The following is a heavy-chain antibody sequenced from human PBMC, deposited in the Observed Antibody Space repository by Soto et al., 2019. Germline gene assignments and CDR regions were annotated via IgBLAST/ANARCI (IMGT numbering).Heavy chain of an antibody. D-gene: IGHD2-2*01. CDR3: VARGLYCSSTSCYAGWFDP. V-gene: IGHV1-8*01. CDR1: GYTFKSYD. Sequence: ASVKVSCKASGYTFKSYDIKWVRQATGQGLEWMGWMNPNSGNTGYAQKFQGRVTMTRNTSISTAYMELSSLRSEDTAVYYCVARGLYCSSTSCYAGWFDPRGQGTLVTVSS. J-gene: IGHJ5*02. CDR2: MNPNSGNT.